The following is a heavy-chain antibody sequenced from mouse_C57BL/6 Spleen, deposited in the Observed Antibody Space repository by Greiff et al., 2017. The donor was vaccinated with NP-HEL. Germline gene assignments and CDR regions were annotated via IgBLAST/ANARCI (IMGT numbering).Heavy chain of an antibody. CDR2: FYPGSGSI. Sequence: QIQLQQSGAELVKQGASVKLSCKALGYRGAWDTGQLLGRVSGQGLEWIGWFYPGSGSIKYNEKFKDKATLTADKSSSTVYMELSRLTSEDSAVYFCARHEEDYEGAMDYWGQGTSVTVSS. J-gene: IGHJ4*01. CDR1: GYRGAWDT. V-gene: IGHV1-62-2*01. D-gene: IGHD1-1*01. CDR3: ARHEEDYEGAMDY.